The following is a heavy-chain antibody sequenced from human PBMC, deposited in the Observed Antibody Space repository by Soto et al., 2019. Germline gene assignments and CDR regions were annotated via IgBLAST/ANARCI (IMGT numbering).Heavy chain of an antibody. CDR1: GYTFTSYD. CDR2: MNPNSGNT. V-gene: IGHV1-8*01. CDR3: ARGAGAVGFLEWLLSMDV. D-gene: IGHD3-3*02. Sequence: GASVKVSCKASGYTFTSYDINWVRQATGQGLEWMGWMNPNSGNTGYAQKFQGRVTMTRNTSISTAYMELSSLRSEDTAVYYCARGAGAVGFLEWLLSMDVWGKGTTDTVSS. J-gene: IGHJ6*03.